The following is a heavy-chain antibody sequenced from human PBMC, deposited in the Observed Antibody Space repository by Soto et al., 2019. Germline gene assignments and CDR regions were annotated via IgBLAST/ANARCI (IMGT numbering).Heavy chain of an antibody. CDR2: FDPEDGET. CDR1: GYTLTELS. D-gene: IGHD3-3*01. CDR3: ARDRYSYYDCWSGSLPYCYFGMDV. J-gene: IGHJ6*02. Sequence: ASVKVSCKVSGYTLTELSMHWVRQAPGKGLEWMGGFDPEDGETIYAQKFQGRVTMTEDTSTDTAYMELSSLRSEDTAVYYCARDRYSYYDCWSGSLPYCYFGMDVWGQGTTVTVSS. V-gene: IGHV1-24*01.